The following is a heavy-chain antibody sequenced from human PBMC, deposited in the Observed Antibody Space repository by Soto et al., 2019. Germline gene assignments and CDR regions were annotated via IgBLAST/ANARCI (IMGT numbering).Heavy chain of an antibody. D-gene: IGHD2-8*01. Sequence: AGGSLRLSCAASGFTFSSYWMSWVRQAPGKGLEWVANIKQDGSEKYYVDSVKGRFTISRDNAKNSLYLQMNSLRAEDTAVYYCARDGGYCTNGVCYYYGMDVWGQGTTVTVSS. V-gene: IGHV3-7*03. CDR3: ARDGGYCTNGVCYYYGMDV. CDR1: GFTFSSYW. CDR2: IKQDGSEK. J-gene: IGHJ6*02.